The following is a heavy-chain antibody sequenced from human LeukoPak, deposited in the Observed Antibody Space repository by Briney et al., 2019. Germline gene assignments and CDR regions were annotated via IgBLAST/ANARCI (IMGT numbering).Heavy chain of an antibody. CDR3: ARGERDFDY. V-gene: IGHV3-49*04. CDR1: GLFFGDSA. D-gene: IGHD3-16*01. Sequence: PGGSLRLSCRVSGLFFGDSAVTWVRQAPGKGLEWVGCTRSKVYRGSTDYAASVKGRFIISRDESESIAYLQMDSLRTEDTAMYYCARGERDFDYWGQGTLVTVSS. J-gene: IGHJ4*02. CDR2: TRSKVYRGST.